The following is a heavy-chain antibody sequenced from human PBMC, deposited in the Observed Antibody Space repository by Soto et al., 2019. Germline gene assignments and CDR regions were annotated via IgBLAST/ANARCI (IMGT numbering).Heavy chain of an antibody. CDR2: ISYEGSNT. V-gene: IGHV3-30-3*01. D-gene: IGHD1-1*01. CDR3: ARVTPGNNLYYFSGLDX. CDR1: GFTFDTYG. Sequence: GGSLRLSCVASGFTFDTYGIHWVRQAPGKGLQWVAIISYEGSNTYYADSVRGRFTISRDNSKNTLYLQINALRPEDTGVYYCARVTPGNNLYYFSGLDXWGQGTSVTVS. J-gene: IGHJ6*02.